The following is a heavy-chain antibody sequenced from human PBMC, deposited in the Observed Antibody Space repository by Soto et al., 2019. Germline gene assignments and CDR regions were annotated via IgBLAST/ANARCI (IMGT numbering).Heavy chain of an antibody. D-gene: IGHD3-3*01. CDR1: GGPFNSFI. CDR2: IIPILNKT. CDR3: VKDFSGYTSL. Sequence: QVLLEQSGSVVKRPGSSVTVSCKASGGPFNSFIFTWVRQAPGQGLEWMGRIIPILNKTNYAQTFRGRVAITADTPASTSYIELTGLRLDDTAMYYCVKDFSGYTSLWGQGTLVSVTS. J-gene: IGHJ4*02. V-gene: IGHV1-69*02.